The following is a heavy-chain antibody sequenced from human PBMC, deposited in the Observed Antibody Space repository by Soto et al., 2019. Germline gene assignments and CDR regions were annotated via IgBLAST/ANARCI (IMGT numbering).Heavy chain of an antibody. CDR1: GDTFSSHA. Sequence: QVQLVQSGAEVKKPGSSVKVSCKASGDTFSSHAFGWVRQAPGQGLEWVGGIIPFFGTANYAQKFQSRVAITADESTTTVYMELSSLTSEDTAVYYCARGIEEMATTTAVWAFDLWGRGTLVTVSS. CDR3: ARGIEEMATTTAVWAFDL. J-gene: IGHJ2*01. V-gene: IGHV1-69*01. D-gene: IGHD1-1*01. CDR2: IIPFFGTA.